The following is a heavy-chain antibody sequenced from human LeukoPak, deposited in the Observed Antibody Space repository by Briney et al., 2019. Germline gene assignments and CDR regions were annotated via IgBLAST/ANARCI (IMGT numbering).Heavy chain of an antibody. CDR2: ISGSGGST. CDR3: ARETPYSSSWTVFDY. J-gene: IGHJ4*02. Sequence: AGGTLRLSCAASGFTFSSYGMSWVRQAPGKGLEWVSAISGSGGSTYYADSVKGRFTISRDNSKNTLYLQMNSLRAEDTAVYYCARETPYSSSWTVFDYWGQGTLVTVSS. CDR1: GFTFSSYG. V-gene: IGHV3-23*01. D-gene: IGHD6-13*01.